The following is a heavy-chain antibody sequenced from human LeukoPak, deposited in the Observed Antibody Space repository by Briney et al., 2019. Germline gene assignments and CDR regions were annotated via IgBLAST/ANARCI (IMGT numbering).Heavy chain of an antibody. J-gene: IGHJ4*02. Sequence: AGGSLRLSCAASGFTFNTCAMSWVRQAPGKGLEWVSIVGHSGANTYYADSVEGRFTISRDNSKNTVYLQMDSLRAEDSAVYYCAKLRVDTPLERGYWGQGTLVTVSS. CDR3: AKLRVDTPLERGY. D-gene: IGHD5-18*01. CDR1: GFTFNTCA. V-gene: IGHV3-23*01. CDR2: VGHSGANT.